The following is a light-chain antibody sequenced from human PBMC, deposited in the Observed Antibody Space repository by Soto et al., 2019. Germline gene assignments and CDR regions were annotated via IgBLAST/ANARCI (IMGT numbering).Light chain of an antibody. J-gene: IGKJ4*01. CDR2: DGS. Sequence: EIVLTQSPATLSLSPGERATLSCRASQSISSYLAWYQQKPGQAPRLLIYDGSNRATGIAARFSGSGSETDFTLTISSLEPEDFASYYCQQRRSWPLTFGGGTKVEIK. V-gene: IGKV3-11*01. CDR1: QSISSY. CDR3: QQRRSWPLT.